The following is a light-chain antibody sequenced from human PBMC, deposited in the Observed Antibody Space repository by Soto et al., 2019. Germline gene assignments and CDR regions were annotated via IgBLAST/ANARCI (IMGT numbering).Light chain of an antibody. CDR3: AAWDDSLDEYV. CDR2: SSI. J-gene: IGLJ1*01. V-gene: IGLV1-44*01. Sequence: VLTQPPSASGTPGQRVTISCSGSASNIGSKSVNWYQQFPGTAPKLLIYSSIYRPSGVPARMSASKSGTSASLAISVLQSEDEADYYCAAWDDSLDEYVFGTGTKVTLL. CDR1: ASNIGSKS.